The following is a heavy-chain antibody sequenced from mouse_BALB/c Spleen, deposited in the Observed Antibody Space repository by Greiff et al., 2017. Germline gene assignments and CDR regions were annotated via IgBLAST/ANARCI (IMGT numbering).Heavy chain of an antibody. CDR1: GFTFSSYT. CDR2: ISSGGGNT. J-gene: IGHJ4*01. Sequence: EVKVVESGGGLVKPGGSLKLSCAASGFTFSSYTMSWVRQTPEKRLEWVATISSGGGNTYYPDSVKGRFTISRDNAKNNLYLQMSSLRSEDTALYYCARYWDHYAMDYWGQGTSVTVSS. D-gene: IGHD4-1*01. CDR3: ARYWDHYAMDY. V-gene: IGHV5-9*03.